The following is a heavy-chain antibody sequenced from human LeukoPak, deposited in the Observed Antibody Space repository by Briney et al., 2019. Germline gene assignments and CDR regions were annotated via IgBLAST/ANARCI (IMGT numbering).Heavy chain of an antibody. D-gene: IGHD3-10*01. CDR3: ARDGRHYYGSGTTYYYYYYYMDV. CDR1: GYTFTDYY. V-gene: IGHV1-2*02. J-gene: IGHJ6*03. CDR2: INPNSGGT. Sequence: ASVKVSCKTSGYTFTDYYMHWVRQAPGQGLEWMGWINPNSGGTNYAQKFQGRVTMTRDTSISTAYMDLSRLRSDDTAVYYCARDGRHYYGSGTTYYYYYYYMDVWGKGTTVTVSS.